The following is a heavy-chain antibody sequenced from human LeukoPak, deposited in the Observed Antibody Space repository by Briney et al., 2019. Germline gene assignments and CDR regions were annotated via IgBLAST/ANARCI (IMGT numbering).Heavy chain of an antibody. J-gene: IGHJ6*03. CDR3: ARGPSDFYYYYMDV. CDR2: INPNSGGT. Sequence: GGSLRLSCAASGFTFSSYGMHWVRQAPGQGLEWMGWINPNSGGTNYAQKFQGRVTMTRDTSISTAYMELSRLRSDDTAVYYCARGPSDFYYYYMDVWGKGTTVTVSS. CDR1: GFTFSSYG. V-gene: IGHV1-2*02.